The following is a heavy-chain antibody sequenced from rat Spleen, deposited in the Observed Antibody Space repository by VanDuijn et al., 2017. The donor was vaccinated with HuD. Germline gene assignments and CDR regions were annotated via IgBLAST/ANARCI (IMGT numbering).Heavy chain of an antibody. CDR1: GFTFSNYY. CDR2: ISTGGGNT. J-gene: IGHJ3*01. Sequence: EVQLVESGGGLVQPGRSMRLSCTALGFTFSNYYMAWVRQAPTEGLEWVASISTGGGNTYYRDSVKGRFTVSRDDAKSTLYLQMDSLTSEDTATYYCATHGGLYNWFAYWGQGTLVTVCS. CDR3: ATHGGLYNWFAY. V-gene: IGHV5-25*01.